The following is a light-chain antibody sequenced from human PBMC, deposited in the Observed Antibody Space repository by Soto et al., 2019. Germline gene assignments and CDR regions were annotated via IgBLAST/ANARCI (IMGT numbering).Light chain of an antibody. CDR3: QSYDSSLSVV. V-gene: IGLV1-40*01. Sequence: QSVLTQPPSVSGAPGQRVTISCTGSSSNIGAGYDVHWYQQLPGTAPKLLIYGNSNRPSGVPDRFSGSKSGTSASLAITGLQAEDAADYYCQSYDSSLSVVFGGGTKLPS. CDR2: GNS. CDR1: SSNIGAGYD. J-gene: IGLJ2*01.